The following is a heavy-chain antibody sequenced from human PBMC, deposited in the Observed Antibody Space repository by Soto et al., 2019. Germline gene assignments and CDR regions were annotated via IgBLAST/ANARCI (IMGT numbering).Heavy chain of an antibody. D-gene: IGHD2-15*01. CDR3: ARVGGVAARTFDY. Sequence: SETLSLTCTVSGGSISPCYWSWVRQPPGKGLEWIGYLYYSGNTNYNPSLKSRVTISADASKNQVSLRLTSVTAADTAVYYCARVGGVAARTFDYWGQGTVVTASS. V-gene: IGHV4-59*01. J-gene: IGHJ4*02. CDR1: GGSISPCY. CDR2: LYYSGNT.